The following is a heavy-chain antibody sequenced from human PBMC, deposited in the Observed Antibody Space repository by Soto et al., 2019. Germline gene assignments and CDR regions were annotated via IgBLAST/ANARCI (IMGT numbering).Heavy chain of an antibody. CDR3: ARAHEVAWFDS. J-gene: IGHJ5*01. CDR2: ITNRGTHT. D-gene: IGHD2-15*01. V-gene: IGHV3-21*01. CDR1: GFSFSSYT. Sequence: EVQLVESGGGLVKPGESLRLSCAASGFSFSSYTMNWVRQAPVKGLQWVSSITNRGTHTYSADSVKGRFTISRDNDKNSLYLQMNDLRAEDTDIYFCARAHEVAWFDSWGLGTLVTVTS.